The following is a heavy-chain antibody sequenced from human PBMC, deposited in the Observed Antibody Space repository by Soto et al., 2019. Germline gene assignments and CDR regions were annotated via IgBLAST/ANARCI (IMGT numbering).Heavy chain of an antibody. CDR2: IYAAGAT. Sequence: EVELVETGGGLIQPGGSLRLSCAASGFTVSSSSMSWVRQAPGKGLEWVSLIYAAGATYYGDSVKGRFTISRDTSKNTLSLQMTSLRADDTAVYYCARDDSFLGAPFHYWGQGTLVTVCS. CDR3: ARDDSFLGAPFHY. J-gene: IGHJ4*02. V-gene: IGHV3-53*02. D-gene: IGHD3-16*01. CDR1: GFTVSSSS.